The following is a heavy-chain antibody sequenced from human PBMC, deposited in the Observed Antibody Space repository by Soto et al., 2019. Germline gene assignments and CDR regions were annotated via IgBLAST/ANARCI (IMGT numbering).Heavy chain of an antibody. CDR3: ARRGYYDFWSGYRSRGYFDY. CDR1: GGSFSGYY. Sequence: QVQLQQWGAGLLKPSETLSLTCAVYGGSFSGYYWSWIRQPPGKGLEWIGEINHSGSTNYNPSLKSRVTIPVDTSKNQFSLKLSSVTAADTAVYYCARRGYYDFWSGYRSRGYFDYWGQGTLVTVSS. CDR2: INHSGST. J-gene: IGHJ4*02. V-gene: IGHV4-34*01. D-gene: IGHD3-3*01.